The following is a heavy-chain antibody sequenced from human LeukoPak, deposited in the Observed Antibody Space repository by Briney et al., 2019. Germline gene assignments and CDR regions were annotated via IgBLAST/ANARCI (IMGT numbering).Heavy chain of an antibody. Sequence: SETLSLTCTVSGGSISSNTYYWGWIRQPPGKGLEWIGSIYYRGSTIYNPSLKSRVTISVDTSKNQFSLKVRSVTAADTAVYYCARQNDYNNPVVWFDPWGQGTLVTVSS. CDR3: ARQNDYNNPVVWFDP. J-gene: IGHJ5*02. V-gene: IGHV4-39*01. D-gene: IGHD4-11*01. CDR2: IYYRGST. CDR1: GGSISSNTYY.